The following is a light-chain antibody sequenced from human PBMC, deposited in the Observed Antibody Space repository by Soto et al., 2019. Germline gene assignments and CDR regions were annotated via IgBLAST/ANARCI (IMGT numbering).Light chain of an antibody. V-gene: IGLV2-14*03. CDR2: DVS. CDR3: FSYPSSVTLHV. CDR1: SSDIGTYNF. Sequence: QSALTQPASVSGSPGQAITVSCTGTSSDIGTYNFVSWYQQHPGKAPRLMIYDVSNRPSGVSNRFSGSKSGNTASLTISGLQAEDEADYYCFSYPSSVTLHVFGTGTKLTVL. J-gene: IGLJ1*01.